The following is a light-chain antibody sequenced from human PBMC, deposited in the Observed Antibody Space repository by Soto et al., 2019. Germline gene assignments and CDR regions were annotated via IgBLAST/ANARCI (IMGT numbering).Light chain of an antibody. CDR3: PQYYRTPRT. J-gene: IGKJ1*01. Sequence: EIVFKESPGTLSLYPGERARLSCSASHSVSNNYLAWYQQKPGQPPRLLFFDASNRVTGVPARFSAGGSGTDFTLTISRLEPEDFAVYYCPQYYRTPRTFGQVTKVDIK. CDR2: DAS. CDR1: HSVSNNY. V-gene: IGKV3-20*01.